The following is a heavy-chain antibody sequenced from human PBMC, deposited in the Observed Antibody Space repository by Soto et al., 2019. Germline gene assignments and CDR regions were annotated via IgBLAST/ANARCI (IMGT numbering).Heavy chain of an antibody. D-gene: IGHD6-13*01. CDR3: TRDAQQLANYGMDV. Sequence: QVRLVESGGNLVKPGRSLRLPCPRLGLNFNYHARHWVRQAPGKGLEWVAHLWAGGNYAYYAYSVKGRFTISSDQSTNTLYLQMNSLGAEDTAVYYCTRDAQQLANYGMDVWGQGTTVTVSS. V-gene: IGHV3-33*01. J-gene: IGHJ6*02. CDR2: LWAGGNYA. CDR1: GLNFNYHA.